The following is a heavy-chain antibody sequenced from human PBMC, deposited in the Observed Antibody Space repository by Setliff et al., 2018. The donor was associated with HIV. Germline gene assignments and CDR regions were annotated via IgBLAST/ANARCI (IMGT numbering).Heavy chain of an antibody. D-gene: IGHD3-22*01. CDR3: ARPYDSLYG. Sequence: KPSETLSLTCAVSGYSISSGYYWGWIRQPPGKGLEWIGNIYHHGTTYYYPSLKGRVTISLDTSNSQFSLNLNSVTAADTAIYYCARPYDSLYGWGQGVLVTVSS. CDR2: IYHHGTT. V-gene: IGHV4-38-2*01. J-gene: IGHJ4*02. CDR1: GYSISSGYY.